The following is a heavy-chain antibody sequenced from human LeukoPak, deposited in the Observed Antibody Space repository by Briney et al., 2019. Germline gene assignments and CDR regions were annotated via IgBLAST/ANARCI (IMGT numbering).Heavy chain of an antibody. J-gene: IGHJ6*03. CDR2: ISNSGGST. CDR1: GFTFSSYA. V-gene: IGHV3-23*01. Sequence: PGGSLRLSCAASGFTFSSYAMNWVRQAPGKGLEWVSTISNSGGSTYYADSVKGRFTISRDNAKNSLYLQMNSLRAEDTAVYYCARDLAKHGEGYSYYYMDVWGKGTTVTVSS. CDR3: ARDLAKHGEGYSYYYMDV. D-gene: IGHD3-10*01.